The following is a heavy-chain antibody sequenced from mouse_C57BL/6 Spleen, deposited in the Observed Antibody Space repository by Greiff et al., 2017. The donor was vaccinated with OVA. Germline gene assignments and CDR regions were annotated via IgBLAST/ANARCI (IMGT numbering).Heavy chain of an antibody. Sequence: EVKLMESGGGLVKPGGSLKLSCAASGFTFSDYGMHWVRQAPEKGLAWVAYISSGSSTIYYADTVKGRFTISRDNAKNTLFLQMTSLRAEDTGMYYCGRLCDEYFDGWGTGTTVTVSS. V-gene: IGHV5-17*01. CDR2: ISSGSSTI. CDR3: GRLCDEYFDG. D-gene: IGHD2-13*01. CDR1: GFTFSDYG. J-gene: IGHJ1*03.